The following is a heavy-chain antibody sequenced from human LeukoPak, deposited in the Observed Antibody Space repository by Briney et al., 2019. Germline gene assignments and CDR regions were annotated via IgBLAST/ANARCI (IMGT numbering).Heavy chain of an antibody. J-gene: IGHJ6*03. CDR3: ARAPYSYGPSPTTLMFAHMDV. CDR1: GFTFSSYA. CDR2: ISYDGSNK. V-gene: IGHV3-30*04. Sequence: QPGRSLRLSCAASGFTFSSYAMHWVRQAPGKGLEWVAVISYDGSNKYYADSVKGRFTISRDNSKNTLYLQMNSLRAEDTAVYYCARAPYSYGPSPTTLMFAHMDVWGKGTTVTVSS. D-gene: IGHD5-18*01.